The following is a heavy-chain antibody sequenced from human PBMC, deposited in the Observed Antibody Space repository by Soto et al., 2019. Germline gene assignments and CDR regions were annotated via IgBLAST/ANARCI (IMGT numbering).Heavy chain of an antibody. CDR3: TLGSLLVAVFDL. V-gene: IGHV1-69*02. CDR2: IIPMYDIA. J-gene: IGHJ3*01. Sequence: QVQLVQSGVEVKKPGSSVKVSCKAAGGSFSIYTVSWVRQATEQGLEWMGRIIPMYDIANYAQNFPGRVTFNADKFTDTVYMEMLNLRPDDTAVYYCTLGSLLVAVFDLWGPGTVVTVAA. D-gene: IGHD6-13*01. CDR1: GGSFSIYT.